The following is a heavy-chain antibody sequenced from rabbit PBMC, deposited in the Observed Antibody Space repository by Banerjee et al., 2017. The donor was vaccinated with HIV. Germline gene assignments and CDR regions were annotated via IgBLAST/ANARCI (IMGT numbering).Heavy chain of an antibody. CDR2: IDTGSSGFT. D-gene: IGHD4-1*01. CDR3: ARDLDDVIGWNFGW. CDR1: GVSFSANSY. V-gene: IGHV1S40*01. Sequence: QSLEESGGDLVKPGASLTLTCTASGVSFSANSYICWVRQAPGKGLEWIACIDTGSSGFTYFASWAKGRFTISKTSSTTVTLQMTSLTAADTATYFCARDLDDVIGWNFGWWGPGTLVTVS. J-gene: IGHJ4*01.